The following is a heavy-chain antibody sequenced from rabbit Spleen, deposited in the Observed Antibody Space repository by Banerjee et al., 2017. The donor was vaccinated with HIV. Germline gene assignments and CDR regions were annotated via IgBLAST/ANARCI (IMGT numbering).Heavy chain of an antibody. CDR3: VRDEAGYAGCGPYYFNL. CDR2: IDPIFGST. CDR1: GVSLNDKD. V-gene: IGHV1S47*01. D-gene: IGHD4-2*01. J-gene: IGHJ4*01. Sequence: QEQLVESGGGLVKPEGSLTLTCKASGVSLNDKDVMCWVRQAPGKGLEWIGYIDPIFGSTYYANWVKGRFTISRDNAQNTVFLQLSSLTAADTATYFCVRDEAGYAGCGPYYFNLWGPGTLVTVS.